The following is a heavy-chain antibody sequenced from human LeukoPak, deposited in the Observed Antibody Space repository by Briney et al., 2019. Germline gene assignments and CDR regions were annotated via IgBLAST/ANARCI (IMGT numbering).Heavy chain of an antibody. J-gene: IGHJ4*02. Sequence: GESLKISCEGSGYTFSNYWIGWVRQMPGKGLEWMGIIYAGDSDTRYNPSFQGQVTISADKSVTTAYLQWSSLQASDTAMYYCARQRLDFGGNSGFEYWGQGTLVTVSS. CDR2: IYAGDSDT. D-gene: IGHD4-23*01. CDR1: GYTFSNYW. CDR3: ARQRLDFGGNSGFEY. V-gene: IGHV5-51*01.